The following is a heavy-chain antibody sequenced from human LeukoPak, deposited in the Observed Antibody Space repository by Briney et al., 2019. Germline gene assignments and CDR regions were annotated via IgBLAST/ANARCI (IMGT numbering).Heavy chain of an antibody. J-gene: IGHJ6*03. CDR1: GCSISSSTNY. V-gene: IGHV4-39*07. CDR3: ARDSSGWYDTYYYYMDV. Sequence: TASETLSLTCTVSGCSISSSTNYWGWIRQPPGKGLGWSGIIYYSGSAYSSLKSRVTMSVDTSRNQFSLKLSSVTAADTAVYYCARDSSGWYDTYYYYMDVWGKGTTVTISS. CDR2: IYYSGSA. D-gene: IGHD6-19*01.